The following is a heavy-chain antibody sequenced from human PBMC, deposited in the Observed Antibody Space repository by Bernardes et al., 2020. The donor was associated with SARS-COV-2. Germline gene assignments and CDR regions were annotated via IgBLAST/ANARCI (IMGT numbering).Heavy chain of an antibody. D-gene: IGHD1-26*01. Sequence: SGPTLLKPTQTLTLTCTFSGFSLSSSGVGVGWIRQPPGKALEWLASIYWNDDKHYSPSLKSRLTITKDTSKNQVVLTMTNMDPVDTATYYCVHSLYSGTYNHFDYWGQGTLVTVSS. V-gene: IGHV2-5*01. CDR2: IYWNDDK. J-gene: IGHJ4*02. CDR1: GFSLSSSGVG. CDR3: VHSLYSGTYNHFDY.